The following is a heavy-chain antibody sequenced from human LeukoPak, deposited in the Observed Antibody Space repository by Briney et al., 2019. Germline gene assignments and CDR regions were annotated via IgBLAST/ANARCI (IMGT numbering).Heavy chain of an antibody. CDR2: IYYSGST. Sequence: SETLSLTCTVSGGSISSYYWSWIRQPPGKGLEWIGYIYYSGSTNYNPSLKSRVTISVDTSKNQFSLKLSSVTAADTAVYYCARKGINGYCSSTSCYEVDYWGQGTLVTVSS. D-gene: IGHD2-2*03. V-gene: IGHV4-59*08. CDR3: ARKGINGYCSSTSCYEVDY. CDR1: GGSISSYY. J-gene: IGHJ4*02.